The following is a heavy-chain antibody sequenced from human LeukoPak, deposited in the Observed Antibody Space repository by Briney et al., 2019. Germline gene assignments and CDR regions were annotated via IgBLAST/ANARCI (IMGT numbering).Heavy chain of an antibody. Sequence: TGGSLRLSCAASGFTFSTYWMSWVRQAPGKGLEWVANIKQDGSEKYYVDSVKGRFTISRGNAKNSLYLQMNSLRAEDTAVYYCARDGDAAGPFPADYWGQGTLVTVSS. CDR1: GFTFSTYW. CDR3: ARDGDAAGPFPADY. D-gene: IGHD6-13*01. V-gene: IGHV3-7*01. CDR2: IKQDGSEK. J-gene: IGHJ4*02.